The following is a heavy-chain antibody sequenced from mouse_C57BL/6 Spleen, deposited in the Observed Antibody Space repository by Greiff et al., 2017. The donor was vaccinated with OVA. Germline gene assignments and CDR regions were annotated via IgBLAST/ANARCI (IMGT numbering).Heavy chain of an antibody. CDR2: IDPSDSYT. D-gene: IGHD2-1*01. CDR1: GYTFTSYW. V-gene: IGHV1-50*01. J-gene: IGHJ2*01. Sequence: VQLQQPGAELVKPGASVKLSCKASGYTFTSYWMQWVKQRPGQGLEWIGEIDPSDSYTNYNQKFQGKATLTVDTSSSTAYMQLSSLTSEDSAVYYCARRSPPYGNYDYWGQGTTLTVSS. CDR3: ARRSPPYGNYDY.